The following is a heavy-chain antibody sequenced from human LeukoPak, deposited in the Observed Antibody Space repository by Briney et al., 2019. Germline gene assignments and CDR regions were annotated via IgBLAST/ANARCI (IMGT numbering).Heavy chain of an antibody. V-gene: IGHV1-2*02. CDR2: INPNSGGT. D-gene: IGHD2-2*01. J-gene: IGHJ6*02. CDR3: ARAAYCSSTSCTPYYGIDV. Sequence: GASVKVSCKASGYIFTGYYMHWVRQAPGQGLEWMGWINPNSGGTNYAQKFQGRVTMTRDTSISTAYMELSRLRSDDTAVYYCARAAYCSSTSCTPYYGIDVWGQGTTVTVSS. CDR1: GYIFTGYY.